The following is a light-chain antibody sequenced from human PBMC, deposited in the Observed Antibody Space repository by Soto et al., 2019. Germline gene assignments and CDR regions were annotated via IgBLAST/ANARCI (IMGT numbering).Light chain of an antibody. CDR3: QKYNSAPL. V-gene: IGKV1-27*01. CDR2: AAS. Sequence: DIQMTQSPSSLSASVGDRVTITCRASQGISNYLAWYQQKPGKVPKLLIYAASTLQSGVPSRFSGSGSGTDFTLTSSSLQPEDVATYYCQKYNSAPLFGPGPKVDI. CDR1: QGISNY. J-gene: IGKJ3*01.